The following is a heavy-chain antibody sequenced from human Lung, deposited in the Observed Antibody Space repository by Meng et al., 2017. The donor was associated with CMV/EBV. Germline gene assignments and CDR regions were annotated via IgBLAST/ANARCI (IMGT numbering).Heavy chain of an antibody. V-gene: IGHV3-48*03. CDR1: GFTFSSYE. CDR3: ARDTGWDLHPYYFDY. D-gene: IGHD3-16*01. Sequence: SXKISXAASGFTFSSYEMNWVRQAPGKGLEWVSYISSSGSTIHYADSVKGRFTISRDNAKESPYLQMNSLRAEDTAIYYCARDTGWDLHPYYFDYWGQGTXVTVSS. CDR2: ISSSGSTI. J-gene: IGHJ4*03.